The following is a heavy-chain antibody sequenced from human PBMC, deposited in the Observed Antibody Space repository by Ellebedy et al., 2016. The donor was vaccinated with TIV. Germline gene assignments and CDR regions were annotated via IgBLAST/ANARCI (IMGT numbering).Heavy chain of an antibody. V-gene: IGHV3-7*03. CDR2: IKEDGSEQ. J-gene: IGHJ5*02. D-gene: IGHD6-19*01. CDR1: GFTFSNYA. Sequence: GGSLRLXCAASGFTFSNYAMHWVRQAPGKGLEWVANIKEDGSEQYYVDSVKGRFIISRDNAKKSLYLQMNGLRAEDTAVYYCARDFGSSSGWFGFDPWGQGTLVTVSS. CDR3: ARDFGSSSGWFGFDP.